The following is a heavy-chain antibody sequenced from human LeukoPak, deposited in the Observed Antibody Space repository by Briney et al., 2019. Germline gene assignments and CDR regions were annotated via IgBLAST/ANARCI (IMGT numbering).Heavy chain of an antibody. CDR2: IYTSGST. D-gene: IGHD6-13*01. Sequence: PSETLSLTCTVSGGSINSDSYYWSWIRRPAGKGLEWIGRIYTSGSTNYNPSLKSRVTISVDTSKNQFSLKLSSVTAADTAVYYCARLIAAAESFDYWXXGTXXXVSX. CDR1: GGSINSDSYY. J-gene: IGHJ4*01. V-gene: IGHV4-61*02. CDR3: ARLIAAAESFDY.